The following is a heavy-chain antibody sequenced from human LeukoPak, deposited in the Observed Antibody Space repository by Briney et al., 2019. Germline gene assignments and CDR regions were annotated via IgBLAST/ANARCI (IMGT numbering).Heavy chain of an antibody. J-gene: IGHJ4*02. CDR3: AKRVAYNSGYYFDY. V-gene: IGHV3-23*01. Sequence: GGSLRLSCVAPGFSFSTYGMSWVRQAPGRGLEWVSALSGRGGSTYYADSVKGRFTISRDNSKNTLYLQMNSLRAEDTAIYYCAKRVAYNSGYYFDYWGQGTLVTVSS. CDR1: GFSFSTYG. CDR2: LSGRGGST. D-gene: IGHD6-19*01.